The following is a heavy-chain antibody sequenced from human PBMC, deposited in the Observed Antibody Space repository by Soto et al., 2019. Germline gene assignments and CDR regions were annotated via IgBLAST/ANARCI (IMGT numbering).Heavy chain of an antibody. Sequence: QVQLVQSGAEVKKPGSSVKVSCKASGGTFSSYAISWVRQAPGQGLEWMGGIIPIFGTANYAQKFQGRVTITADESTSTAYMELSSLRSGDTAVYYCARAPVDCSSTSCYTGWFDPWGQGTLVTVSS. D-gene: IGHD2-2*02. CDR3: ARAPVDCSSTSCYTGWFDP. CDR2: IIPIFGTA. CDR1: GGTFSSYA. V-gene: IGHV1-69*01. J-gene: IGHJ5*02.